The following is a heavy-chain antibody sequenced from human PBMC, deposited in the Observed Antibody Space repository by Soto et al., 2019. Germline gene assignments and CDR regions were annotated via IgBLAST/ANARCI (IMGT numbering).Heavy chain of an antibody. D-gene: IGHD6-13*01. CDR3: ARGYGCRGSSWYVSWDNRLDS. J-gene: IGHJ5*01. Sequence: SETLSLTCTVSGGSISSSSSYWGWIRQPPGKGREWVGSIYYLGNTYYNPSLGSRVTISVDTSKNQFSLKRSSVTAADTIVYYGARGYGCRGSSWYVSWDNRLDSWGQGTLVTVSS. CDR2: IYYLGNT. CDR1: GGSISSSSSY. V-gene: IGHV4-39*01.